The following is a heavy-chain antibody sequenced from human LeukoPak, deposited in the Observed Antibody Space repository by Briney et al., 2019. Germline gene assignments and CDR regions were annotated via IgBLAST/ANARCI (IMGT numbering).Heavy chain of an antibody. Sequence: GGSLRLSCAASGFTFDDYAMHWVRQAPGKGLEWVSGISWNSGSIGYADSVKGRFTISRDNAKNSLYLQMNSLRAEDMALYYCAKDMTVAGIGYFDYWGQGTLVTVSS. J-gene: IGHJ4*02. CDR1: GFTFDDYA. CDR2: ISWNSGSI. D-gene: IGHD6-19*01. CDR3: AKDMTVAGIGYFDY. V-gene: IGHV3-9*03.